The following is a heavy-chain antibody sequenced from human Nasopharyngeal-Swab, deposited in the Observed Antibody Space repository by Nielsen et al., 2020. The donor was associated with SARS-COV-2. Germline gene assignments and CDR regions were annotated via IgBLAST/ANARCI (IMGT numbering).Heavy chain of an antibody. CDR3: AREGAHYYDSSGYFSHDY. CDR2: VIPIFGTA. J-gene: IGHJ4*02. V-gene: IGHV1-69*01. D-gene: IGHD3-22*01. Sequence: WVGQAPGQGLEWKGGVIPIFGTANYAQKFQGRVTITADESTRTAYMELSSLRSEDTAMYYCAREGAHYYDSSGYFSHDYWGQGTLVTVSS.